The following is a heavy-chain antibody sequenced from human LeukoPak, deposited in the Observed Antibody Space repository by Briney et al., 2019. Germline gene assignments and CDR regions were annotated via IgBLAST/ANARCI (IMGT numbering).Heavy chain of an antibody. Sequence: GESLKISCKGSGYSFTSYWIGWVPQMPGKDLEWMGIIYSGDSDTRYSPSIQGQVTISADKSISTAYLQWSSLKASDTAMYYCARPLLNYYDSSGYFTGDAFDIWGQGTTVTVSS. CDR2: IYSGDSDT. CDR3: ARPLLNYYDSSGYFTGDAFDI. CDR1: GYSFTSYW. J-gene: IGHJ3*02. V-gene: IGHV5-51*01. D-gene: IGHD3-22*01.